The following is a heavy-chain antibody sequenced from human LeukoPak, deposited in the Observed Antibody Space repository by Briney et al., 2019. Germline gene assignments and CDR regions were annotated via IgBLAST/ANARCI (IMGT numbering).Heavy chain of an antibody. V-gene: IGHV1-2*02. D-gene: IGHD7-27*01. Sequence: GASVKVSCKASGYTFTGYYMHWVRQAPGQGLEWMGWINPNSGGTNYAQKFQGRVTMTRDTSISTAYMELSRLRSDDTAVYYCARDRANWGLLATFDPWGQGTLVTVSS. CDR3: ARDRANWGLLATFDP. J-gene: IGHJ5*02. CDR1: GYTFTGYY. CDR2: INPNSGGT.